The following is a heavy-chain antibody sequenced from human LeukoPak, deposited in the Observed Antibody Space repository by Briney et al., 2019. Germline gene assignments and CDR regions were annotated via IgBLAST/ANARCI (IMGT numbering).Heavy chain of an antibody. CDR3: AKHGPPIYSYGPSFYYFDY. J-gene: IGHJ4*02. Sequence: ASVKVSCKASGYTFTSYDINWVRQATGQGLEWMGWMNPNSGNTGYAQKFQGRVTMTRNTSISTAYMELSSLRSEDTAVYYCAKHGPPIYSYGPSFYYFDYWGQGTLVTVSS. CDR1: GYTFTSYD. CDR2: MNPNSGNT. V-gene: IGHV1-8*01. D-gene: IGHD5-18*01.